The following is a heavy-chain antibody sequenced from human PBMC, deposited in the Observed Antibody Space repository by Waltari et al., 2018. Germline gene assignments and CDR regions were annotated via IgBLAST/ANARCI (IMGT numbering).Heavy chain of an antibody. V-gene: IGHV1-2*02. J-gene: IGHJ4*02. D-gene: IGHD6-13*01. Sequence: QVQLVQSGAEVKKPGASVKVSCKASGYTFTGYYMHWVRQAPGQGLEWMGWITPNSGGTNYAQKLQGRVTMTRDTSISTAYMELSRLRSDDTAVYYCATSDSSSLTYFDYWGQGTLVTVSS. CDR2: ITPNSGGT. CDR1: GYTFTGYY. CDR3: ATSDSSSLTYFDY.